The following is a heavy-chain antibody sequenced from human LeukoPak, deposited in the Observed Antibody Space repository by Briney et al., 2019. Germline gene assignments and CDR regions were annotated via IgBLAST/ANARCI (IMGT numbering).Heavy chain of an antibody. V-gene: IGHV1-46*01. CDR2: INPSGGST. CDR3: ARGRVYYDGSGYQGLDY. D-gene: IGHD3-22*01. Sequence: ASVKVSCKASGYTFTSYYMHWMRQAPGQGLEWMGIINPSGGSTSYAQKFQGRVTMTRDTSTSTVYMELSSLRSEDTAVYYCARGRVYYDGSGYQGLDYWGQGTLVTVSS. CDR1: GYTFTSYY. J-gene: IGHJ4*02.